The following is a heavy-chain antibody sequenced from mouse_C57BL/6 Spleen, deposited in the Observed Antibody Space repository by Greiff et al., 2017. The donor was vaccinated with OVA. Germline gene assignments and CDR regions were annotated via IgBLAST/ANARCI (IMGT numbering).Heavy chain of an antibody. J-gene: IGHJ3*01. Sequence: EVQLQQSGAELVRPGASVKLSCTASGFNIKDDYMHWVKQRPEQGLEWIGWIDPENGDTEYASKFQGKATITADTSSNTAYLQLSSLPSEDTAVYYCTTSLYGSSGAYWGQETLVTVSA. CDR1: GFNIKDDY. CDR3: TTSLYGSSGAY. CDR2: IDPENGDT. V-gene: IGHV14-4*01. D-gene: IGHD1-1*01.